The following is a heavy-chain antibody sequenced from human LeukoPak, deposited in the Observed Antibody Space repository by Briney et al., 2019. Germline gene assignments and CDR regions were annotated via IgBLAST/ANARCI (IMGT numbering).Heavy chain of an antibody. D-gene: IGHD1-26*01. Sequence: ASVKVSCKASGYTFTSYGISWVRQAPGQGLEWMGWISAYNGNTNYAQKLQGRVTMTTDTSTSIAYMELRSLRSDDTAVYYCARAVGATPGDYFDYWGQGTLVTVSS. J-gene: IGHJ4*02. CDR3: ARAVGATPGDYFDY. CDR1: GYTFTSYG. CDR2: ISAYNGNT. V-gene: IGHV1-18*01.